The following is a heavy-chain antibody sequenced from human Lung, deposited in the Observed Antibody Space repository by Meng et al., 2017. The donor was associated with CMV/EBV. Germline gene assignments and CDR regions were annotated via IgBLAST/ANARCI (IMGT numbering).Heavy chain of an antibody. D-gene: IGHD6-19*01. CDR2: IYLSGST. CDR1: GGSISSSNW. J-gene: IGHJ4*02. V-gene: IGHV4-4*02. CDR3: ASFPPPGKQWLVTDY. Sequence: WGPGVVMPSGTRSLTCAFSGGSISSSNWWSWVRQPPGKGLEWIGEIYLSGSTNYNPSLKSRVTISVDKSKNQFSLKLSSVTAADTAVYYCASFPPPGKQWLVTDYWGQGTLVTVSS.